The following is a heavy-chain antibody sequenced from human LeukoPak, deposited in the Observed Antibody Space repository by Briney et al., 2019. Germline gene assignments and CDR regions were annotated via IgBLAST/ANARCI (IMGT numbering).Heavy chain of an antibody. J-gene: IGHJ4*02. D-gene: IGHD6-13*01. CDR2: IFYSVRP. V-gene: IGHV4-59*08. CDR3: ARVGHIAAAGTYDY. CDR1: GGSISSYY. Sequence: AETLSLTCTVSGGSISSYYWSWIRQSRGKGLEGIANIFYSVRPNYHPSLRSRVTISFDPSKNQFSLKLSSVTAADTAVYFCARVGHIAAAGTYDYWGQGTLVTVSS.